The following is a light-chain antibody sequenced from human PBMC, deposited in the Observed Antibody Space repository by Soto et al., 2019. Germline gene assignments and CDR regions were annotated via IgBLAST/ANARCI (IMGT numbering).Light chain of an antibody. CDR3: AAWDDSLNDHVV. CDR1: SSNIGSNT. CDR2: DNN. V-gene: IGLV1-44*01. Sequence: QSVLTQPPSASGAPGQRVTISCSGGSSNIGSNTVSWYQQLPGTAPKLFIYDNNQRPSGVPARFSGSKSGTSASLAISGLQSEDEADYYCAAWDDSLNDHVVFGGGTKLTVL. J-gene: IGLJ2*01.